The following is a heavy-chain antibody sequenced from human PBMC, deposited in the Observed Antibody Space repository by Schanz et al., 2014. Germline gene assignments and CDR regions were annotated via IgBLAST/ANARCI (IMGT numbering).Heavy chain of an antibody. D-gene: IGHD2-2*01. V-gene: IGHV1-18*01. CDR1: RYTFNTYS. J-gene: IGHJ5*02. CDR3: ARDRRRYCSTASCLHDNWFDP. Sequence: QGQLVQSGPEVKEPGASVKVSCEASRYTFNTYSLNWVRQAPGQGLEWMGWISAYTNNTNYAQKVQGRVTMTTDTSTGTAYMELRSLRSDDTAVYYCARDRRRYCSTASCLHDNWFDPWGQGTLVIVSS. CDR2: ISAYTNNT.